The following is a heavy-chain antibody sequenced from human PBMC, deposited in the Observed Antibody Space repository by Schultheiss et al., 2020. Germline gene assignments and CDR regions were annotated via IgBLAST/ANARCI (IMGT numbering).Heavy chain of an antibody. CDR3: AKVFWHDGSGYYQTYFDS. CDR1: GFTFDDYA. V-gene: IGHV3-64D*09. Sequence: GGSLRLSCAASGFTFDDYAMHWVRQAPGKGLEYVSAISSNGGSAYYADSVRGRFTISRDNSKNTLFLQMSSLRAEDTAVYYCAKVFWHDGSGYYQTYFDSWGQGTLVTVSS. CDR2: ISSNGGSA. J-gene: IGHJ4*02. D-gene: IGHD3-22*01.